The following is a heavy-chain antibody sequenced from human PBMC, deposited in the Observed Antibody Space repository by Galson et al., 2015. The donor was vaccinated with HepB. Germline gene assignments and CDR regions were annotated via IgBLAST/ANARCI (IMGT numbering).Heavy chain of an antibody. J-gene: IGHJ4*02. CDR2: ISYDGSNK. D-gene: IGHD2-15*01. Sequence: SLRLSCAASGFTFSSYGMHWVRQAPGKGLEWVAVISYDGSNKYYADSVKGRFTISRDNSKNTLYLQMNSLRAEDTAVYYCAKDQGRYCSGGSCYSFDYWGQGTLVTVSS. V-gene: IGHV3-30*18. CDR1: GFTFSSYG. CDR3: AKDQGRYCSGGSCYSFDY.